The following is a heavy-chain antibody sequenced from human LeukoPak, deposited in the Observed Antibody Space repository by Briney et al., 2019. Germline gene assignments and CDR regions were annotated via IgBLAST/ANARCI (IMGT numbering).Heavy chain of an antibody. J-gene: IGHJ5*02. D-gene: IGHD3-16*01. CDR1: GGSLSGHY. CDR2: IRYSGST. CDR3: ARLHALGAEEFDP. Sequence: PSETLSLTCTVSGGSLSGHYWSWIRQPPGKGLEWIGYIRYSGSTNYNPSLKSRITISVDTPKNLFSLSLTSVTAADTGVYYCARLHALGAEEFDPWGQGTLVTVSS. V-gene: IGHV4-59*11.